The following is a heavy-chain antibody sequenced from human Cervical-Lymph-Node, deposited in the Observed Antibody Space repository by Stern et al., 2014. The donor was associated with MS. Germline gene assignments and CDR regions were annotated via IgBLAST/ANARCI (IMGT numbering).Heavy chain of an antibody. CDR1: GIPLSNAW. CDR2: IKTKTEGGTT. D-gene: IGHD3-16*01. Sequence: VQLVQSGGGLVTPGGSLRLSCVVSGIPLSNAWMSWVRQAPGKGLEGVGRIKTKTEGGTTDYAAPVKDRFIISRDDSKNTMYLQMNSLKTEDTAVYYCTTDRGADFDYWGQGTLVTVSS. CDR3: TTDRGADFDY. V-gene: IGHV3-15*01. J-gene: IGHJ4*02.